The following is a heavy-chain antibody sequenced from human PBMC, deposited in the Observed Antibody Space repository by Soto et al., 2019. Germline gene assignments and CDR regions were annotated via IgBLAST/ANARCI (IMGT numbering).Heavy chain of an antibody. CDR3: AKGNYSYGLSYC. CDR1: GFTFSSYA. CDR2: ISGSGGST. V-gene: IGHV3-23*01. J-gene: IGHJ4*02. Sequence: VGSLRLSCAASGFTFSSYAMNWVRQAPGKGLEWVSAISGSGGSTFYTDSVKGRFTVSRDNSKNTLYLQMNSLRAEDTAVYYCAKGNYSYGLSYCWGQGTLVTVSS. D-gene: IGHD5-18*01.